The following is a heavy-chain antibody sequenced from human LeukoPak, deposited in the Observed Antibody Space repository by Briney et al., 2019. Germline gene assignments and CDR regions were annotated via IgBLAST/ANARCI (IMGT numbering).Heavy chain of an antibody. J-gene: IGHJ4*02. Sequence: SETLSLTCTVSGYPISSGYYWGWIRQPPGKGLEWIGSIYHSGSTYYNPSLKSRVTISVDTSKNQFSLKLSSVTAADTAVYYCARDLGYYDSSGPKRGGYWGQGTLVTVSS. CDR1: GYPISSGYY. CDR2: IYHSGST. D-gene: IGHD3-22*01. CDR3: ARDLGYYDSSGPKRGGY. V-gene: IGHV4-38-2*02.